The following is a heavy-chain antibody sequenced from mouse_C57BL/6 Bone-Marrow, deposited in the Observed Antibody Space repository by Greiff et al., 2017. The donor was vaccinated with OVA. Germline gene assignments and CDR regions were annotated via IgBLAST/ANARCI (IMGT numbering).Heavy chain of an antibody. V-gene: IGHV1-64*01. D-gene: IGHD2-1*01. CDR2: IHPNSGST. CDR3: ASHLLWYPWFAY. J-gene: IGHJ3*01. CDR1: GYTFTSYW. Sequence: VQLQQPGAELVKPGASVKLSCKASGYTFTSYWMHWVKQRPGQGLEWIGMIHPNSGSTNYNEKFKSKATLTVDKSSSTAYMQLSSLTSEDSAVYYCASHLLWYPWFAYWGQGTLVTVSA.